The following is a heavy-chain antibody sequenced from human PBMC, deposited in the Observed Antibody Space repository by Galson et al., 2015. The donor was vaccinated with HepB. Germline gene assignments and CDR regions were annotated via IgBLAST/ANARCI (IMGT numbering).Heavy chain of an antibody. CDR3: AKDAAREYGDSHTLDY. V-gene: IGHV3-30*18. D-gene: IGHD4-17*01. CDR1: GFTFSSYG. Sequence: SLRLSCAASGFTFSSYGMHWVRQAPGKGLEWVAVISYDGSNKYYADSVKGRFTISRDNSKNTLYLQMNSLRAEDTAVYYCAKDAAREYGDSHTLDYWGQGTLVTVSS. CDR2: ISYDGSNK. J-gene: IGHJ4*02.